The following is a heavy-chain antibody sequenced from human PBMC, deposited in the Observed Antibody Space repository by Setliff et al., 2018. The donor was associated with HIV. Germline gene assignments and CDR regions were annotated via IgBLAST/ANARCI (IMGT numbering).Heavy chain of an antibody. Sequence: KPSETLSLTCTVSGDFFSTDYYWGWIRQPPGKGLEWIGEIIHSGSTNYNPSLKSRVTISVDTSKNQFSLKLSSVTAADTAVYYCARRSGWSLDYWGQGTLVTVSS. CDR2: IIHSGST. V-gene: IGHV4-34*12. D-gene: IGHD6-19*01. CDR3: ARRSGWSLDY. J-gene: IGHJ4*02. CDR1: GDFFSTDYY.